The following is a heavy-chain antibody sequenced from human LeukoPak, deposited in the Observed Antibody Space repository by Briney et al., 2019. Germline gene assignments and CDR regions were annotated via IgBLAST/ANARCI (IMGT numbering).Heavy chain of an antibody. V-gene: IGHV1-2*02. Sequence: GASVKVSCKASGYTFTGYYMHWVRQAPGQGLEWMGWINPNSGGTNYAQKFQGRVTMTRDTSISTAYMELSRLRSDDTAVYYCARDLLDSGSHDIDIQLHNWGQGTLVTVSS. D-gene: IGHD1-26*01. CDR3: ARDLLDSGSHDIDIQLHN. CDR1: GYTFTGYY. J-gene: IGHJ4*02. CDR2: INPNSGGT.